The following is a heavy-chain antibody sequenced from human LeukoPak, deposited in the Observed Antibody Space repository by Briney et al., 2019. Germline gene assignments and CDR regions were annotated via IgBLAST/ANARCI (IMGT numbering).Heavy chain of an antibody. CDR1: GFAFSTYA. Sequence: SGGSLRLSCAASGFAFSTYAMHWVRHAPGKGLEWVAFIQSDGSNKDYADSVRGRFTISRDNSKNTLYLQMNSLRAEDTAVYYCAKDSSASGTYPGYFDYWGQGTLVTVSS. CDR3: AKDSSASGTYPGYFDY. D-gene: IGHD3-10*01. J-gene: IGHJ4*02. V-gene: IGHV3-30*02. CDR2: IQSDGSNK.